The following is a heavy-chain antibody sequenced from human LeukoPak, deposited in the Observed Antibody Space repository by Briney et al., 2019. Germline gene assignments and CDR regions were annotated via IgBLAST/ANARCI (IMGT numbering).Heavy chain of an antibody. CDR2: IGIRGDT. CDR3: ARGGIRVSGIDEFDY. CDR1: GFTFIDYD. Sequence: GGSLRLSCAASGFTFIDYDMHWVRQVIGKGLEWVSAIGIRGDTHYSGSVKGRFTISRENAESSLYLQMNSLRAEDTAVYYCARGGIRVSGIDEFDYWGQGALVTVSS. J-gene: IGHJ4*02. V-gene: IGHV3-13*01. D-gene: IGHD6-19*01.